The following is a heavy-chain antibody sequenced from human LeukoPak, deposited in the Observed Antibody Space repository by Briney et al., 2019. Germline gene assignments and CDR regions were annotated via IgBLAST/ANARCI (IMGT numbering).Heavy chain of an antibody. CDR2: ISAYNGNT. D-gene: IGHD3-22*01. V-gene: IGHV1-18*01. CDR3: ARDRPAWYDNSGYYILFDY. Sequence: AASVKVSCKASGYTFTSYGISWVRQAPGQGLEWMGWISAYNGNTNYAQKLQGRVTMTTDTSTSTAYMELRSLRSDDTAVYYCARDRPAWYDNSGYYILFDYWGQGTLVTVSS. J-gene: IGHJ4*02. CDR1: GYTFTSYG.